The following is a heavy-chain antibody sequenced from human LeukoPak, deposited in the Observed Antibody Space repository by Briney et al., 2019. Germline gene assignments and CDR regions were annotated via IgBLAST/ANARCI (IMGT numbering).Heavy chain of an antibody. CDR2: ISSSGSTI. Sequence: PGGSLRLSCAASGFTFSSYEMNWVRQAPGKGLEWVSYISSSGSTIYYADSVKGRFTISRDNAKNSLYLQMNSLRAEDTAVYYCASPMIVVVRKGYFDYWGQGTLVTVSS. CDR1: GFTFSSYE. V-gene: IGHV3-48*03. CDR3: ASPMIVVVRKGYFDY. J-gene: IGHJ4*02. D-gene: IGHD3-22*01.